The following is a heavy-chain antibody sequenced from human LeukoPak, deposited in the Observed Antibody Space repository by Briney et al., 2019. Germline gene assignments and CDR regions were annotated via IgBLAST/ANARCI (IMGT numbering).Heavy chain of an antibody. CDR1: GGSISYYY. V-gene: IGHV4-59*08. CDR3: ARRSGAWTGYSNWFDP. J-gene: IGHJ5*02. D-gene: IGHD3/OR15-3a*01. CDR2: IYYSGST. Sequence: SETLSLICTVSGGSISYYYWSRIRQSPGKGLEWIGYIYYSGSTNYNPSLKSRVTISVDTSKNQFSLKLSSVTAADTAVYYCARRSGAWTGYSNWFDPWGQGTLVTVSS.